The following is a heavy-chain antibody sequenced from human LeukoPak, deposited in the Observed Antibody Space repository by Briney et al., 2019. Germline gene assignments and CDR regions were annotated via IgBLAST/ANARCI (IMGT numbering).Heavy chain of an antibody. J-gene: IGHJ3*02. V-gene: IGHV3-30*18. CDR2: ISYDGSNK. CDR3: AKGYHGYDAFDI. D-gene: IGHD5-18*01. Sequence: GRSLRLSCAGSGFTFSSYGMHWVRQAPGKGLEWVAVISYDGSNKHYADSVKGRFTISRDNSKNTLYLQMNSLRAEDTAVYYCAKGYHGYDAFDIWGQGTMVTVSS. CDR1: GFTFSSYG.